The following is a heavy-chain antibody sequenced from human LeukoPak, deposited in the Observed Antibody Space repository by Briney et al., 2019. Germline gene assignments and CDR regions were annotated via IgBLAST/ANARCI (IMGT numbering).Heavy chain of an antibody. CDR3: ARVGFGELSD. V-gene: IGHV3-48*03. CDR2: ISSSGSTI. D-gene: IGHD3-10*01. Sequence: GGSLRLSCAASGFTFSSYEMNWVRQAPGKGLEWVSYISSSGSTIYYADSVKGRFTISRDNAKNSLYLQMNSLRAEDTAVYYYARVGFGELSDWGQGTLVTVSS. J-gene: IGHJ4*02. CDR1: GFTFSSYE.